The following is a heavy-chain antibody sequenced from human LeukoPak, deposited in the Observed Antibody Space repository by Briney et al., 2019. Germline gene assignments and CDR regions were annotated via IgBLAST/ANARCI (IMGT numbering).Heavy chain of an antibody. CDR1: GGSISSSSYY. V-gene: IGHV4-39*01. D-gene: IGHD6-13*01. J-gene: IGHJ4*02. CDR2: IYYSGST. CDR3: ARRNKSVAAAEFDY. Sequence: SETLSLTCTVSGGSISSSSYYWGWIRQPPGKGLEWIGSIYYSGSTYYNPSLKSRVTISVDTSKNQFSLKLSSVTAADTAVYYCARRNKSVAAAEFDYWGQGTLVTVSS.